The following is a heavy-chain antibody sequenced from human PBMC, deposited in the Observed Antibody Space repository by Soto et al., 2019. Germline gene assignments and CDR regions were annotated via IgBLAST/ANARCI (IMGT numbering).Heavy chain of an antibody. CDR1: GFTFSGYS. J-gene: IGHJ4*02. V-gene: IGHV3-48*02. CDR2: ISSGSKTI. Sequence: SGGSLRFSCAASGFTFSGYSVNWVRQAPGKGLEWVSYISSGSKTIYYAESVKGRFTVSRDNARNSQYLQMNSLRDEDTAVYYCAREDILGVRSFDYWGQGTLVTVSS. CDR3: AREDILGVRSFDY. D-gene: IGHD3-9*01.